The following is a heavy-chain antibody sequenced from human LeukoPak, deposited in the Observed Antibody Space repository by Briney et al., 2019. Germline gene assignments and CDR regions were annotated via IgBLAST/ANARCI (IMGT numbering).Heavy chain of an antibody. CDR3: ARDYYDSSGYCFNWFDP. Sequence: PSETLSLTCTVSSGSISSYYWSWIRQPPGKGLEWIGYIYYSGSTNYNPSLKSRVTISVDTSKNQFSLKLSSVTAADTAVYYCARDYYDSSGYCFNWFDPWGQGTLVTVSS. CDR2: IYYSGST. CDR1: SGSISSYY. J-gene: IGHJ5*02. D-gene: IGHD3-22*01. V-gene: IGHV4-59*01.